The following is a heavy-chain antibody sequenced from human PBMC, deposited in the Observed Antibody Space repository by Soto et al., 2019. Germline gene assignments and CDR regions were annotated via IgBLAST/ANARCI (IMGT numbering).Heavy chain of an antibody. Sequence: GASVKVSCKASGYTFTSYYMYWVRQAPGQGLEWMGIINPSDGKTNYGQKFQGRVTMTRDTSTNTVYMELSSLRFEDTAVYYCARSISMIVVVPAGPFDYWGQGTLVTVSS. CDR2: INPSDGKT. V-gene: IGHV1-46*01. D-gene: IGHD3-22*01. J-gene: IGHJ4*02. CDR3: ARSISMIVVVPAGPFDY. CDR1: GYTFTSYY.